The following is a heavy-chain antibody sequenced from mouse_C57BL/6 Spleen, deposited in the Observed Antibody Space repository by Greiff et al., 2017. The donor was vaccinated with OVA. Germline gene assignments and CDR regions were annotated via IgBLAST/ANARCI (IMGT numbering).Heavy chain of an antibody. D-gene: IGHD2-1*01. Sequence: QVQLKESGPGLVQPSQSLSITCTVSGFSLTSYGVHWVRQSPGKGLEWLGVIWRGGSTDYNAAFMSRLSITKDNSKSQVFFKMNSLQADDTAIYYCAKKGGYGKDAMDYWGQGTSVTVSS. CDR3: AKKGGYGKDAMDY. V-gene: IGHV2-5*01. CDR1: GFSLTSYG. CDR2: IWRGGST. J-gene: IGHJ4*01.